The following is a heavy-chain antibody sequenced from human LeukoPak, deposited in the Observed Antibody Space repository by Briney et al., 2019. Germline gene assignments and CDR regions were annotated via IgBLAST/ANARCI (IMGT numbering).Heavy chain of an antibody. CDR2: IIDSGDIT. Sequence: GGPLRLSCEASGFTFSSYAMSWVRQAPGKGLEWVSGIIDSGDITYYANSVKGRFTISRDNSKNTLYLQMNSLRAEDTAVYYCAELGGQEVYNYYVGVWGKGTTVAVSS. J-gene: IGHJ6*03. D-gene: IGHD3-16*01. V-gene: IGHV3-23*01. CDR1: GFTFSSYA. CDR3: AELGGQEVYNYYVGV.